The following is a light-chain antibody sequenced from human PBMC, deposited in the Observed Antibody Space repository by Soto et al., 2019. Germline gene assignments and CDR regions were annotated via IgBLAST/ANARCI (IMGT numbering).Light chain of an antibody. CDR2: TTS. Sequence: EIVLTQSPGTLSLSPGERATLSCRASQSVSSSYLAWYQQKPGQAPRLLIYTTSSRATGIPDRFSGSGSGTDFTLTISRLEPEDFAVYWCQQFGTSPYTFGQGTKVDIK. J-gene: IGKJ2*01. CDR3: QQFGTSPYT. V-gene: IGKV3-20*01. CDR1: QSVSSSY.